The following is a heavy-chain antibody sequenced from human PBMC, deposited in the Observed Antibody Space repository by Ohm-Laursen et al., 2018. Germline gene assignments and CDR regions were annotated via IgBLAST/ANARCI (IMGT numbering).Heavy chain of an antibody. CDR2: ISWNSGSI. J-gene: IGHJ3*02. D-gene: IGHD1-1*01. V-gene: IGHV3-9*01. CDR1: GFTFDDYA. CDR3: AKGTGRDAFDI. Sequence: SLRLSCAASGFTFDDYAMHWVRQAPGKGLEWVSGISWNSGSIGYADSVKGRFTISRDNAKNSLYLQMNSLRVEDTAVYYCAKGTGRDAFDIWGQGTMVTVSS.